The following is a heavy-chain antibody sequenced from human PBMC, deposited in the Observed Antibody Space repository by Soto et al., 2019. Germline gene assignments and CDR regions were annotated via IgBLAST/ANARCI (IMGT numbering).Heavy chain of an antibody. D-gene: IGHD2-15*01. J-gene: IGHJ4*02. V-gene: IGHV1-3*01. CDR2: ISAYNGNT. CDR1: GYTFTSYA. Sequence: ASVQVSCKASGYTFTSYAMHWVRQAPGQRLEWMGWISAYNGNTTYAQKFQGRVTMTRDTSTSTVYMELSSLRSEDTAVYYCARVGCSGGSRYAVDYWGQGTLVTVSS. CDR3: ARVGCSGGSRYAVDY.